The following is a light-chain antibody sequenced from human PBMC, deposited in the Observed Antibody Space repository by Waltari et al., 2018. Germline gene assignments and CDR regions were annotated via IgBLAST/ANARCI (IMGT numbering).Light chain of an antibody. Sequence: LGAAVKLTCTLSSGHSSYAIAWHQQQPEKGPRYLMKLNSDGSHSKGDGIPDRLSGSSSGAERYLTISSLQSEDEADYYCQTWGTGIHVFGGGTKLTVL. J-gene: IGLJ3*02. CDR2: LNSDGSH. V-gene: IGLV4-69*01. CDR1: SGHSSYA. CDR3: QTWGTGIHV.